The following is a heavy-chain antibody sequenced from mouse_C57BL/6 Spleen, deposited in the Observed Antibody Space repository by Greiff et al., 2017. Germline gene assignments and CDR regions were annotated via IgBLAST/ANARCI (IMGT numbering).Heavy chain of an antibody. D-gene: IGHD1-1*01. CDR2: INPSNGGT. CDR1: GYTFTSYW. J-gene: IGHJ2*01. Sequence: QVQLQQPGTELVKPGASVKLSCKASGYTFTSYWMHWVKQRPGQGLEWIGNINPSNGGTNYNEKFKSKATLTVDKSSSTAYMQLSSPTSEDSAVYYCARWDGLGSSYVGVDYWGQGTTLTVSS. V-gene: IGHV1-53*01. CDR3: ARWDGLGSSYVGVDY.